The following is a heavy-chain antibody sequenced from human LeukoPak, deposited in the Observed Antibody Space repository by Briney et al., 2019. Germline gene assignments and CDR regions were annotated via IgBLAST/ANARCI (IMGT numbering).Heavy chain of an antibody. J-gene: IGHJ4*02. CDR3: ARVCSGGSCRDY. D-gene: IGHD2-15*01. CDR1: GFTFNNYW. Sequence: GGSLRLSCVVSGFTFNNYWMSWVRQTPGKGLEWVANIMQDGSEKYYVDSVKGRFTISRDNAKNSLYLQMNSLRVEDTAMYYCARVCSGGSCRDYWGQGTLVTVSS. CDR2: IMQDGSEK. V-gene: IGHV3-7*01.